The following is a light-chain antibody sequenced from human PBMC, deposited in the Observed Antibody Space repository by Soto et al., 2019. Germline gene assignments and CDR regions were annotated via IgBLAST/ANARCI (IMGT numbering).Light chain of an antibody. CDR2: GVS. CDR1: QSVSSTY. Sequence: IVLTQSPGTLSLSPGEGATLSCRASQSVSSTYLAWYQQKPGQAPRLLMYGVSSRATGIPDRFSGSGSGTDFALTISRLEPEDFAVYYCQQYGSSPWTFGQGTKVEIK. J-gene: IGKJ1*01. CDR3: QQYGSSPWT. V-gene: IGKV3-20*01.